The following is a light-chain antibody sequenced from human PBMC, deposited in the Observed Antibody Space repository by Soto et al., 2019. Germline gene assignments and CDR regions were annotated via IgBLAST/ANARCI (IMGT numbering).Light chain of an antibody. J-gene: IGLJ3*02. CDR2: EVT. V-gene: IGLV2-8*01. CDR3: TSYVGNDIWV. Sequence: QSALTQPPSASGSPGQSVTISCTGTSSDVGAYNYVSWYQQYPGKAPKLMIYEVTKRPSGVPDRFSGSKSGNTASLPVSGLQAEDEAAYYCTSYVGNDIWVFGGGTKLTVL. CDR1: SSDVGAYNY.